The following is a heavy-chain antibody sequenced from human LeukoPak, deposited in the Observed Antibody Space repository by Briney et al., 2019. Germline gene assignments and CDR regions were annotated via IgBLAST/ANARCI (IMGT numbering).Heavy chain of an antibody. J-gene: IGHJ5*02. CDR3: ATRGYCSTTTCYAPQP. V-gene: IGHV3-23*01. CDR2: ISGSGGST. D-gene: IGHD2-2*01. Sequence: GGSLRLSCAASGFTFDSYAMSWVRQAPGKGLEWVSGISGSGGSTYYANSVKGRFTISRDNSKNTLYLQMNSLRVEDTAVYYCATRGYCSTTTCYAPQPWGQGTLVTVSS. CDR1: GFTFDSYA.